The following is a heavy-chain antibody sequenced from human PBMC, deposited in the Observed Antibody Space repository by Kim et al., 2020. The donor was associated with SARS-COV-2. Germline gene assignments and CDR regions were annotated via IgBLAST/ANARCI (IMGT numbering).Heavy chain of an antibody. J-gene: IGHJ5*02. CDR3: ARVVVGATGWFDP. Sequence: YYMPSLKSRVTMSVDTSKNQFSLKRSSVTAADTAVYYCARVVVGATGWFDPWGQGTLVTVSS. V-gene: IGHV4-31*02. D-gene: IGHD2-15*01.